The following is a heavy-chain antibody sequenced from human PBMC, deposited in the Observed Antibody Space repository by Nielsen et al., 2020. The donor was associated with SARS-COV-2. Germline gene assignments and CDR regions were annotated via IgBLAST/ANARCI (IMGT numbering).Heavy chain of an antibody. CDR2: IYSGGSST. Sequence: GGSLRLSCAASGFTVSSNYTSWVRQAPGKGLEWVSVIYSGGSSTYYADSVKGRFTISRDNSKNTLYLQMNSLRAEDTAVYYCANSGDYAYYFDYWGQGTLVTVSS. CDR3: ANSGDYAYYFDY. V-gene: IGHV3-23*03. D-gene: IGHD4-17*01. CDR1: GFTVSSNY. J-gene: IGHJ4*02.